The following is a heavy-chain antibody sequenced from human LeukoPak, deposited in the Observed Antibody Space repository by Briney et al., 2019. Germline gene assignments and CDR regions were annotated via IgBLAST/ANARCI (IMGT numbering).Heavy chain of an antibody. D-gene: IGHD3-22*01. CDR3: AKDRETYYYDSSGLDY. V-gene: IGHV3-33*06. CDR2: IWYDGSNK. J-gene: IGHJ4*02. Sequence: PGGSLRLSCAASGFTFSSYGMHWVRQAPGKGLEWVAVIWYDGSNKYYADSVKGRFTISRDNSKNTLHLQMNSLRAEDTAVYYCAKDRETYYYDSSGLDYWGQGTLVTVSS. CDR1: GFTFSSYG.